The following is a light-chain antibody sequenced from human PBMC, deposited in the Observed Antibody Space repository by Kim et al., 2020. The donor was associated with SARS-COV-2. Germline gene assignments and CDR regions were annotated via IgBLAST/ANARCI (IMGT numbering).Light chain of an antibody. CDR1: RSAVGGYNY. V-gene: IGLV2-14*03. Sequence: GQSITISCTGTRSAVGGYNYVSWYQQHPGKAPKLMIYDVSNRPSGVSNRFAGSKSGNTASLTISGLQAEDEADYYCSSYTSSSSWVFGGGTQLTVL. CDR3: SSYTSSSSWV. J-gene: IGLJ3*02. CDR2: DVS.